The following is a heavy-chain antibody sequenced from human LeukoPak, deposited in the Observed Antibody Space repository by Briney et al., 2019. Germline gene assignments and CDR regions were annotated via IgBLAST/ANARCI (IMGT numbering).Heavy chain of an antibody. J-gene: IGHJ5*02. CDR1: GGSISSYY. CDR2: ISYSGST. Sequence: SETLPLTCTVSGGSISSYYWSWIRQPPGKGLEWIACISYSGSTKYNPSLKSRVTISVDTSKNQLSLKLSSVTAADTAVYYCAREPGFDSSGYLNWFDPWGQGTPVTVSS. V-gene: IGHV4-59*01. CDR3: AREPGFDSSGYLNWFDP. D-gene: IGHD3-22*01.